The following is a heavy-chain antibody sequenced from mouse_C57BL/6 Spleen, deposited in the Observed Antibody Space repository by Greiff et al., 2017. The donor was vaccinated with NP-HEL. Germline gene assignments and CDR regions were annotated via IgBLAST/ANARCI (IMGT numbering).Heavy chain of an antibody. V-gene: IGHV5-12*01. CDR3: ARRIYYGNYDAMDY. CDR2: ISNGGGST. D-gene: IGHD2-1*01. J-gene: IGHJ4*01. Sequence: EVHLVESGGGLVQPGGSLKLSCAASGFTFSDYYMYWVRQTPEKRLEWVAYISNGGGSTYYPDTVKGRFTISRDNAKNTLYLQMSRLKSEDTAMYYCARRIYYGNYDAMDYWGQGTSVTVSS. CDR1: GFTFSDYY.